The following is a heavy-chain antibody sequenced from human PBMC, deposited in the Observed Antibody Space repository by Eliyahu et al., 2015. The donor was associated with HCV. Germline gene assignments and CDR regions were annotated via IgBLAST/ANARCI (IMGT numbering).Heavy chain of an antibody. V-gene: IGHV3-7*01. Sequence: EVQLVESGGGLVQPGGSXRXPXAASGFPFVSXWMSWVRQAPGKGLEWVANIKQDGSEKYYVDSVKGRFTISRDNAKNSLYLQMNSLRAEDTAVYYCARDRSVRIWFGESMAYWGQGTLVTVSS. CDR2: IKQDGSEK. D-gene: IGHD3-10*01. CDR3: ARDRSVRIWFGESMAY. J-gene: IGHJ4*02. CDR1: GFPFVSXW.